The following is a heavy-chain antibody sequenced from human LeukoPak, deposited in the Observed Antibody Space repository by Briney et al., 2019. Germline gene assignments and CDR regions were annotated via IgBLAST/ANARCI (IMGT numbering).Heavy chain of an antibody. CDR2: IKSKTNGETT. V-gene: IGHV3-15*01. Sequence: GGXRLSCVGSGVTFNNIWMSGGRQAPGRXGEGGGRIKSKTNGETTEYAAAVKDRFTISRDTSKQILYLQMNSLRTEDTAVYYCTGNHGDGRPIYWGQGTLVTVSS. CDR1: GVTFNNIW. CDR3: TGNHGDGRPIY. D-gene: IGHD4-17*01. J-gene: IGHJ4*02.